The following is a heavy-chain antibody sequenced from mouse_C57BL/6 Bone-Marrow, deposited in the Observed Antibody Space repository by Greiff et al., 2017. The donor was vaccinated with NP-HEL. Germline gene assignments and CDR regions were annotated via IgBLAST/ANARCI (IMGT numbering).Heavy chain of an antibody. J-gene: IGHJ4*01. D-gene: IGHD2-3*01. V-gene: IGHV5-6*02. Sequence: DVKLVESGGDLVKPGGSLKLSCAASGFTFSSYGMSWVRQTPDKRLEWVATISSGGRYTYYPASVKGRFTISRDNAKNTLYLQMSNLKSEDTDMYYCARHPLLYDGYDYYAMDYWGQGTSVTVSS. CDR3: ARHPLLYDGYDYYAMDY. CDR2: ISSGGRYT. CDR1: GFTFSSYG.